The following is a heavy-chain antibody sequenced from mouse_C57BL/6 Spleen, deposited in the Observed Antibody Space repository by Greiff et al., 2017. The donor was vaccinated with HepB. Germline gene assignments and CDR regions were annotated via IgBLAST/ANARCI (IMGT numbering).Heavy chain of an antibody. CDR3: ARRGNYYYGSSYFDY. CDR2: INPNNGGT. D-gene: IGHD1-1*01. Sequence: EVQLQQSGPELVKPGASVKISCKASGYTFTDYYMNWVKQSHGKSLEWIGDINPNNGGTSYNQKFKGKATLTVDKSSSTAYMELRSLTSEDSAVYYCARRGNYYYGSSYFDYWGQGTTLTVSS. CDR1: GYTFTDYY. V-gene: IGHV1-26*01. J-gene: IGHJ2*01.